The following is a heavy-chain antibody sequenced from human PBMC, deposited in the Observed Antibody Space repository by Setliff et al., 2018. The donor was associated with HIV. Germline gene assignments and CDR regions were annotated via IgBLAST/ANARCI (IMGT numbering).Heavy chain of an antibody. CDR2: INVHNGDT. CDR3: SRDVGVPGRGNALDY. CDR1: GYRFSSYG. J-gene: IGHJ4*02. V-gene: IGHV1-18*01. Sequence: ASVKVSCKASGYRFSSYGITWARHAPGQGLEWMGWINVHNGDTKFAQRFQDRLTMTTDTSTTTAYMDLSSLRSDDTAVYYCSRDVGVPGRGNALDYWGQGTQVTVSS. D-gene: IGHD1-26*01.